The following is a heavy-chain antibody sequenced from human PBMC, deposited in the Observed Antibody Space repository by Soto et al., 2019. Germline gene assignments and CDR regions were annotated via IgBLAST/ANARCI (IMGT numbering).Heavy chain of an antibody. D-gene: IGHD2-15*01. J-gene: IGHJ3*02. CDR3: ASPLVYCSGGSCYSSFDAFDI. CDR1: GYTFTSYA. Sequence: ASVKVSCKASGYTFTSYAMHWVRQAPGQRLEWTGWINAGNGNTKYSQKFQGRVTITRDTSASTAYMELSSLRSEDTAVYYCASPLVYCSGGSCYSSFDAFDIWGQGTMVTVSS. V-gene: IGHV1-3*01. CDR2: INAGNGNT.